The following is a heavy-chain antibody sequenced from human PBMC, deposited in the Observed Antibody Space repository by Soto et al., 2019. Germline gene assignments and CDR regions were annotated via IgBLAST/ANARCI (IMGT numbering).Heavy chain of an antibody. Sequence: ASVKVSCKASGYTFTSYAMHWVRQAPGQRLEWMGWINAGNGNTKYSQKIQGRVTITRDTSASTAYMELSSLRSEDTAVYYCARAGYFDWLFPFDPWGQGTLVTAPQ. J-gene: IGHJ5*02. CDR2: INAGNGNT. CDR1: GYTFTSYA. CDR3: ARAGYFDWLFPFDP. D-gene: IGHD3-9*01. V-gene: IGHV1-3*01.